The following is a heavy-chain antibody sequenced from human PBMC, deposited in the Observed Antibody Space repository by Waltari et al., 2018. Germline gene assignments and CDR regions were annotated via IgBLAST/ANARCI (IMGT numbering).Heavy chain of an antibody. J-gene: IGHJ4*02. D-gene: IGHD3-10*01. CDR2: INHSGST. Sequence: QVQLQQWGAGLLKPSETLSLICAVYGGSFSGYYWSWIRQPPGKGLEWIGEINHSGSTNYNPSLKSRVTISVDTSKNQFTLKLSSVTAADTAVYYCARGDTAYYYGSGSYWLDYWGQGILVTVSS. CDR1: GGSFSGYY. V-gene: IGHV4-34*01. CDR3: ARGDTAYYYGSGSYWLDY.